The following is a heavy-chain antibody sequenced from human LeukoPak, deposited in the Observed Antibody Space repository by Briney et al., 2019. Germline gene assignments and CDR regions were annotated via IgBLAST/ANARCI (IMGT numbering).Heavy chain of an antibody. V-gene: IGHV3-30*02. CDR1: GYTFCRYH. CDR3: AKNSVGYGSGSYPVDY. D-gene: IGHD3-10*01. J-gene: IGHJ4*02. Sequence: GGPLTLSCTVWGYTFCRYHVHGARRAPGGGVVGVAFLRYYGSNKYYADSVKGRFTISRDNSKNTLYLQMNSLRCEDTAVYYCAKNSVGYGSGSYPVDYWGQGTLVTVSS. CDR2: LRYYGSNK.